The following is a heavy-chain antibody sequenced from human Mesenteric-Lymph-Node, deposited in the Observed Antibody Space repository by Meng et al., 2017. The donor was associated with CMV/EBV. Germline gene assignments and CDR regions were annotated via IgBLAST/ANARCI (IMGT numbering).Heavy chain of an antibody. D-gene: IGHD7-27*01. CDR3: ARDVNWGYFDY. J-gene: IGHJ4*02. CDR1: GCTFSNFW. V-gene: IGHV3-7*01. CDR2: IKNDGSEK. Sequence: SCAASGCTFSNFWMAWVRQAPGMGLEWVATIKNDGSEKYYVDSVKGRFTISRDNAGNSLYLQMNSLRAEDTAVFYCARDVNWGYFDYWGQGTLVTVSS.